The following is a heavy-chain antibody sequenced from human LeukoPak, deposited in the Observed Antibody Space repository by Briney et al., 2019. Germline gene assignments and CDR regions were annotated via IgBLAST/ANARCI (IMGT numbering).Heavy chain of an antibody. V-gene: IGHV1-2*02. CDR3: ASTAEEVYGDLDY. CDR1: GYTFTSYD. Sequence: ASVKVSCKASGYTFTSYDINWVRQAPGQGLEWMGWINPNSGGTNYAQKFQGRVTMTRDTSISTAYMELSRLRSDDTAVYYCASTAEEVYGDLDYWGQGTLVTVSS. J-gene: IGHJ4*02. D-gene: IGHD4-17*01. CDR2: INPNSGGT.